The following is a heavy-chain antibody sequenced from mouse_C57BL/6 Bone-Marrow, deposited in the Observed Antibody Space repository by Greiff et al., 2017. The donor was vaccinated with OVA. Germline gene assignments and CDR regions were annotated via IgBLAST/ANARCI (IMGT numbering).Heavy chain of an antibody. CDR3: TPYYSNSYWYFDV. V-gene: IGHV1-5*01. Sequence: VQLQQSGTVLARPGASVKMSCKTSGYTFTSYWMHWVKQRPGQGLEWIGAIYPGNSDTSYNQKFKGKAKLTAVTSASTAYMELSSLTNEDSAVYYCTPYYSNSYWYFDVWGTGTTVTVSS. J-gene: IGHJ1*03. D-gene: IGHD2-5*01. CDR1: GYTFTSYW. CDR2: IYPGNSDT.